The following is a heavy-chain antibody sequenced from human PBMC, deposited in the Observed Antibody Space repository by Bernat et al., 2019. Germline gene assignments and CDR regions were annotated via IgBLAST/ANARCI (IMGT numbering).Heavy chain of an antibody. V-gene: IGHV4-59*01. D-gene: IGHD4-17*01. CDR3: ARDPTNDYEPYDAFDI. J-gene: IGHJ3*02. Sequence: QVQLQESGPGLVKPSETLSLTCTVSGGSISSYYWSWIRQPPGKGLEWIGYIYYSGSTNYNPSLKSRVTISVDTSKNQFSLKLSSVTAADTAVYYCARDPTNDYEPYDAFDIWGQGTMVTVSS. CDR1: GGSISSYY. CDR2: IYYSGST.